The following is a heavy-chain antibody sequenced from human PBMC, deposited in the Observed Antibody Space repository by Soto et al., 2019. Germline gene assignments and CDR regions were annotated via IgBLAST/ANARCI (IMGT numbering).Heavy chain of an antibody. Sequence: PGGSLRLSCAASGFTVSSHYMSWVRQAPGEGQGLRRGLEWVSVIYSGGSTYYADSVKGRFTISRDNSQNTLYLQMNSLRAEDTAVYYCARDRYSSGWYDLDYWGQGTLVTVSS. D-gene: IGHD6-19*01. CDR3: ARDRYSSGWYDLDY. CDR2: IYSGGST. V-gene: IGHV3-66*01. CDR1: GFTVSSHY. J-gene: IGHJ4*02.